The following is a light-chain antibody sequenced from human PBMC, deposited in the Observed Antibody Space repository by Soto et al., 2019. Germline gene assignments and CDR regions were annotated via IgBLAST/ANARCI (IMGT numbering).Light chain of an antibody. V-gene: IGKV3-15*01. J-gene: IGKJ1*01. CDR1: QSVSSN. Sequence: EMVMTQSPATLSVSPGERATLSCRASQSVSSNLAWYQQKPGQAPRLLIYGASTRATGIPARFSGSGSGTEFTLTISSLQSEDFAVYYCQQYNNWPRTFGQGTKAEIK. CDR2: GAS. CDR3: QQYNNWPRT.